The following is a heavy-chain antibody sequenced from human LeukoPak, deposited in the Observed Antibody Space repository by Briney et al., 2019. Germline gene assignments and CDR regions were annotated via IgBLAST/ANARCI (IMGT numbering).Heavy chain of an antibody. CDR3: ASFGVVLPNYYGMDV. Sequence: ASVKVSCKASGCTFTGYYMHWVRQAPGQGLEWMGWINPNSGGTNYAQKFQGRVTMTRDTSISTAYMELSRLRSDDTAVYYCASFGVVLPNYYGMDVWGQGTTVTVSS. D-gene: IGHD3-3*01. J-gene: IGHJ6*02. CDR2: INPNSGGT. CDR1: GCTFTGYY. V-gene: IGHV1-2*02.